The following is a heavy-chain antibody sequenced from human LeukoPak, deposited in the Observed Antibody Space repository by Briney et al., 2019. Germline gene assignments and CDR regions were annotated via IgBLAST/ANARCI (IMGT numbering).Heavy chain of an antibody. CDR2: MSYTDTT. Sequence: SDTLSLTCTVSGYSFSNGGYYWRWLRQLPGKGLEWIGHMSYTDTTYSNPSLKSRVTISVYTCKSQFSLNLSAVSAADTAVYICARGVVARGLTDYFDYWGQGTLVTVSS. CDR3: ARGVVARGLTDYFDY. V-gene: IGHV4-31*03. J-gene: IGHJ4*02. CDR1: GYSFSNGGYY. D-gene: IGHD3-10*01.